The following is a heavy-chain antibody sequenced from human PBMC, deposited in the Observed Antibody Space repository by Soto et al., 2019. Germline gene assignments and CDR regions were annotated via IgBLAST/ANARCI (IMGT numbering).Heavy chain of an antibody. CDR1: GGSISSSSYY. Sequence: QLQLQESGPGLVKPSETLSLTCTVSGGSISSSSYYWGWIRQPPGKGLEWIGSIYYSGSTYYNPSLKSRVTISVDTSKNQFSLKLSSVTAADTAVYYCASRGILYGDIKYWGLGTLVTVSS. CDR3: ASRGILYGDIKY. D-gene: IGHD4-17*01. V-gene: IGHV4-39*01. CDR2: IYYSGST. J-gene: IGHJ4*02.